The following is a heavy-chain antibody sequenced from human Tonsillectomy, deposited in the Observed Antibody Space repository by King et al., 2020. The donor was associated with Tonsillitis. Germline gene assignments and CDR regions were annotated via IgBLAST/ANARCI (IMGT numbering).Heavy chain of an antibody. D-gene: IGHD3-10*01. CDR1: GYTFTNYF. V-gene: IGHV1-46*01. J-gene: IGHJ4*02. CDR3: AKVVRSGASGTYSSDYFDY. CDR2: INPSGGST. Sequence: QLVQSGAEVKRPGASVKVSCKASGYTFTNYFMHWVRQAPGQGLEWMGIINPSGGSTSYAQKFQGRITMTRDTSTTTVYMELRSLTSEDTAMYYCAKVVRSGASGTYSSDYFDYWGQGTLVTVSS.